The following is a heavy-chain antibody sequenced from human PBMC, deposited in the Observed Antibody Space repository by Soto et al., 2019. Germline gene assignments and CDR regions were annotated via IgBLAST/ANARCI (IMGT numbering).Heavy chain of an antibody. Sequence: GGSLRLSCAASGFTFSDAWMNWVRQAPGKGLEWVGRIKSKTDGGTTDYAAPVKGRFTISRDDSKNTLYLQMNSLKTEDTAVYYCTTESVVVVAATPYYYGMDVWGQGTTVTVSS. J-gene: IGHJ6*02. D-gene: IGHD2-15*01. CDR3: TTESVVVVAATPYYYGMDV. CDR1: GFTFSDAW. CDR2: IKSKTDGGTT. V-gene: IGHV3-15*07.